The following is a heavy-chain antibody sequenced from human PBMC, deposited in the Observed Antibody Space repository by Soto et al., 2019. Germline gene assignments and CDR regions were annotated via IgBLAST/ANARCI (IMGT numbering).Heavy chain of an antibody. D-gene: IGHD3-10*01. Sequence: QVQVVQSGVEVRRPGSSVKVSCKASGDTFKNCVISWVRQAPGQGLEWMGGIIPLFGTTDFAQRFQGRLTITTDESTTTAYMELSMLRSEDTATYYCAAELGFGKLSFVWGQGTTVIVSS. CDR2: IIPLFGTT. J-gene: IGHJ6*02. CDR1: GDTFKNCV. V-gene: IGHV1-69*01. CDR3: AAELGFGKLSFV.